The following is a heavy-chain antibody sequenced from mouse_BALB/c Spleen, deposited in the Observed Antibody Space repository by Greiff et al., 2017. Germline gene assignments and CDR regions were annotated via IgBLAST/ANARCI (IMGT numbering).Heavy chain of an antibody. Sequence: VKLQESGPGLVAPSQSLSITCTVSGFSLTGYGVNWVRQPPGKGLEWLGMIWGDGSTDYNSALKSRLSISKDNSKSQVFLKMNSLQTDDTARYYCAREIYGNPAWFAYWGQGTLVTVSA. V-gene: IGHV2-6-7*01. CDR1: GFSLTGYG. D-gene: IGHD2-1*01. CDR2: IWGDGST. J-gene: IGHJ3*01. CDR3: AREIYGNPAWFAY.